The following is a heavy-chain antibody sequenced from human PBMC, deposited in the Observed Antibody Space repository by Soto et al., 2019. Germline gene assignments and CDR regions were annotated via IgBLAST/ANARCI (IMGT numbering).Heavy chain of an antibody. CDR3: ATTYNWNYVRIFDS. J-gene: IGHJ4*02. D-gene: IGHD1-7*01. Sequence: PGGALSLSCAASGFTFSSCAMSWVRQAPGTGLEWVSSITSGGSTYYADSVKGRFTISRDNSKNTLYLQMNSLRGEDTAVYHCATTYNWNYVRIFDSWGQGTLVTVSS. V-gene: IGHV3-23*01. CDR2: ITSGGST. CDR1: GFTFSSCA.